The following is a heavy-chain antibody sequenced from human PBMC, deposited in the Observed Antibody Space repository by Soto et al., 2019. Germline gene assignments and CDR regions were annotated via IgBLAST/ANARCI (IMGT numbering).Heavy chain of an antibody. CDR2: VSYDGTKT. D-gene: IGHD1-26*01. CDR1: GFTFKNYG. V-gene: IGHV3-33*05. J-gene: IGHJ4*02. Sequence: GGSLRLSCVGSGFTFKNYGMHWVRQAPGKGLEWLAAVSYDGTKTMYTDSVKGRISISRDNARNTLFLQMDSLTAEDTALYYCARELRSYSGAYSDHWGQGAPVTVSS. CDR3: ARELRSYSGAYSDH.